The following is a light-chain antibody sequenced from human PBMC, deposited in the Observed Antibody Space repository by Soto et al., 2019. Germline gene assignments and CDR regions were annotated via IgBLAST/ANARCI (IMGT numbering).Light chain of an antibody. CDR2: EVS. Sequence: QSALTQPPSASGSPGQSVTISCTGTSRDIGAYNYVSWYQQHPGKAPKLIIYEVSQRPSGVPDRFSGSKSGNTASLTVSGLQLEDEADYYCSSFTGSDNPFGGGTKLTVL. V-gene: IGLV2-8*01. CDR1: SRDIGAYNY. CDR3: SSFTGSDNP. J-gene: IGLJ2*01.